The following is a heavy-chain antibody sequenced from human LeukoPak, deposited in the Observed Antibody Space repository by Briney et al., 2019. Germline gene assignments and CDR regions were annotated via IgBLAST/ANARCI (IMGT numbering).Heavy chain of an antibody. Sequence: GGSLRLSCAASGFTFSSYAMTWVRQAPGKGLEWVGRIKSKSDDGTAVYTAPVKGRFTISRDNSKNTLYLQMNSLRAEDTAVYYCAKVKSPVTTLGYYYYGMDVWGQGTTVTVSS. D-gene: IGHD4-17*01. CDR2: IKSKSDDGTA. CDR1: GFTFSSYA. CDR3: AKVKSPVTTLGYYYYGMDV. J-gene: IGHJ6*02. V-gene: IGHV3-23*01.